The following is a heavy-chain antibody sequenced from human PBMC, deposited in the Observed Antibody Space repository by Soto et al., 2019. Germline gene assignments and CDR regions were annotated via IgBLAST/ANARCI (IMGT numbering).Heavy chain of an antibody. D-gene: IGHD2-2*01. CDR1: GYTFTSYG. CDR2: ISAYNGNT. V-gene: IGHV1-18*04. J-gene: IGHJ6*02. CDR3: ARDEGLRLGYCSSTSCTGPFYYYYYGMDV. Sequence: GASVKVSCKASGYTFTSYGISWVRQAPGQGLEWMGWISAYNGNTNYAQKLQGRVTMTTDTSTSTAYMELRSLRSDDTAVYYCARDEGLRLGYCSSTSCTGPFYYYYYGMDVWGQGTTVTVSS.